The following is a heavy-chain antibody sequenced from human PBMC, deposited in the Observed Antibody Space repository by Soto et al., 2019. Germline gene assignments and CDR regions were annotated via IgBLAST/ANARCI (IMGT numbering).Heavy chain of an antibody. J-gene: IGHJ5*02. V-gene: IGHV4-59*12. Sequence: PSETLSCTASVYSYSMGSYCWGRIRPPPGKGLEWIGYIYYSGNTNYNPSLKSRVTISVDRSKNQFSLKLNSVTAADTAVYYCARGVNYYDSSGSSWFDPWGKGALLTVS. CDR2: IYYSGNT. CDR1: SYSMGSYC. CDR3: ARGVNYYDSSGSSWFDP. D-gene: IGHD3-22*01.